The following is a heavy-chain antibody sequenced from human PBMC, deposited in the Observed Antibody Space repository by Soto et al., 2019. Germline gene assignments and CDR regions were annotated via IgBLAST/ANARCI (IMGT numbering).Heavy chain of an antibody. D-gene: IGHD2-8*02. CDR1: GFPFTNYW. J-gene: IGHJ4*02. CDR3: ACWGHIVPVAPSDFDR. V-gene: IGHV3-74*01. Sequence: EVQVVESGGGLVPPGGSLRLSCAASGFPFTNYWMNWVRQTPGKGLMWVSRISPDGSDVGYADSVEGRFTVSRDNAKNTLYLQMHSLRAEDTAMYYCACWGHIVPVAPSDFDRWGQGTLVTVSS. CDR2: ISPDGSDV.